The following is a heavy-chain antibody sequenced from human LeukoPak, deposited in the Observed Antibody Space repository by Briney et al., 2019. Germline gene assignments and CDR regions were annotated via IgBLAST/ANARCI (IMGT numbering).Heavy chain of an antibody. D-gene: IGHD2-15*01. CDR1: GYTFTNYG. J-gene: IGHJ6*03. V-gene: IGHV1-18*01. CDR3: ARAEGVVVAAHIDV. CDR2: ISAYNGNT. Sequence: ASVKVSCKASGYTFTNYGIYWVRQAPGQGLGWMAWISAYNGNTNYAQKLQGRVTVTTDTSTSTAYMELRSLRSDDTAIYYCARAEGVVVAAHIDVWGKGTTVTVSS.